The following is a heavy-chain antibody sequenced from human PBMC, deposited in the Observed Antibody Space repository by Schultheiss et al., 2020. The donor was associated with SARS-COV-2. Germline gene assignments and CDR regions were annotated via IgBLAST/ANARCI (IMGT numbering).Heavy chain of an antibody. CDR2: IWYDGSNK. J-gene: IGHJ3*02. V-gene: IGHV3-33*08. Sequence: GESLKISCAASGFAVSDKHMSWVRQAPGKGLEWVAVIWYDGSNKYYADSVKGRFTISRDNSKNTLYLQMNSLRAEDTAVYYCARDAFDIWGQGTMVTVSS. CDR1: GFAVSDKH. CDR3: ARDAFDI.